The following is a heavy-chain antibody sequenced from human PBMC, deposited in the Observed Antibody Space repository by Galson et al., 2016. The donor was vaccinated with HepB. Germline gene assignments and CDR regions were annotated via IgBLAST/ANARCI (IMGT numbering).Heavy chain of an antibody. CDR3: ARARYSSDAHLGYYFDY. CDR2: IGGHTSST. V-gene: IGHV3-48*01. CDR1: GFTSSSYG. Sequence: SLRLSCAASGFTSSSYGMNWVRQAPGRGLEWIAYIGGHTSSTFSAHSVKGRFIISRDTAKNSLSLHMIGLRAEDTAVYYCARARYSSDAHLGYYFDYWGQGTLVPVSS. J-gene: IGHJ4*02. D-gene: IGHD6-19*01.